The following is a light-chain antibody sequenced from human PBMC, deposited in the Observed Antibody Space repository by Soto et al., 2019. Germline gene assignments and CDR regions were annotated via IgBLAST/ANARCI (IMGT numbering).Light chain of an antibody. V-gene: IGKV1-5*01. CDR3: QHYNSYSEA. CDR2: AAS. CDR1: QTISSW. Sequence: EIQVTRSPSTLSGSIGDRVTITCRASQTISSWLAWYQQKPGKAPKRLIYAASSLQSGVPSRFSGSGSGTEFTLTISSLQPDDFATYYCQHYNSYSEAFGQRTKVDIK. J-gene: IGKJ1*01.